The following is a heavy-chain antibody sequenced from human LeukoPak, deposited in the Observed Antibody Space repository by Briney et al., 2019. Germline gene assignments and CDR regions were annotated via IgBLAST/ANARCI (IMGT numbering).Heavy chain of an antibody. J-gene: IGHJ4*02. CDR2: IYYSGST. CDR1: GGSVSSGSYY. Sequence: PSETLSLTCTVSGGSVSSGSYYWSWSRQPPGKGLEWIGYIYYSGSTNYNPFLKSRVTISVDTSKNQFSLKLSSVTAADTAVYFCARGSGSYYRKSVDYWGQGTLVTVSS. D-gene: IGHD3-10*01. V-gene: IGHV4-61*01. CDR3: ARGSGSYYRKSVDY.